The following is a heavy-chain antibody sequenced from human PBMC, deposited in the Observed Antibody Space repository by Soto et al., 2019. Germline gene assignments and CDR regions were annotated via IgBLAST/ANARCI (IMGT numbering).Heavy chain of an antibody. CDR2: MYYGGSA. V-gene: IGHV4-59*01. J-gene: IGHJ3*02. D-gene: IGHD3-22*01. CDR3: ASLYYDSSGSYSHDAFDI. Sequence: SETLSLTCTVSGGSISSYYGRWIRQPPGKGLEWIGYMYYGGSANYNPSLKSRVTMSVDTSKNQCSLKLSSVTAADTAVYYCASLYYDSSGSYSHDAFDIWGQGTMVTVSS. CDR1: GGSISSYY.